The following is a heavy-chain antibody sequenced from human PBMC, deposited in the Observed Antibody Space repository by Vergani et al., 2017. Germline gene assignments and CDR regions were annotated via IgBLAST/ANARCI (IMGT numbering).Heavy chain of an antibody. Sequence: QVQLQESGPGLVKPPGTLSLTCAVSGDSISSNNCWTWVRPPPGKGLKWIGEICHTEETKSSPSLKSRVTVSVDESRNLVSLRLNSVTAADTAVYYCATIGYRRWGYYFDYWGQGILVTVSS. CDR2: ICHTEET. J-gene: IGHJ4*02. CDR1: GDSISSNNC. CDR3: ATIGYRRWGYYFDY. V-gene: IGHV4-4*03. D-gene: IGHD2-2*02.